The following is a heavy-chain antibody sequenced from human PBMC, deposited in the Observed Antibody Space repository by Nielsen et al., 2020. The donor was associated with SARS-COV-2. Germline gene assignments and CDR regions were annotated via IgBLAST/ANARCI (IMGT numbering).Heavy chain of an antibody. D-gene: IGHD1-26*01. CDR2: IRSKANSYAT. Sequence: GGSLRLSCAASGFTFSGSAVHWVRQAPGKGLEWVGRIRSKANSYATAYAASVKGRFTISRDDSKNTAYLQMSSLRTEDTAVYYCTRWVVGTTYTFDYWGQGTLVTVPS. J-gene: IGHJ4*02. CDR1: GFTFSGSA. V-gene: IGHV3-73*01. CDR3: TRWVVGTTYTFDY.